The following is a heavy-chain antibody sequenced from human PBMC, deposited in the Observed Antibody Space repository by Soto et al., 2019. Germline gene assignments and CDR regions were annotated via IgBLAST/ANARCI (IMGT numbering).Heavy chain of an antibody. CDR3: ARVAEMATTYYFDY. J-gene: IGHJ4*02. D-gene: IGHD5-12*01. CDR1: GGTFSSYA. Sequence: VKVSCKASGGTFSSYAISWVRQAPGQGLEWMGGIIPIFGTANYAQKFQGRVTITADESTSTAYMELSSLRSEDTAVYYCARVAEMATTYYFDYWGQGTLVTVSS. V-gene: IGHV1-69*13. CDR2: IIPIFGTA.